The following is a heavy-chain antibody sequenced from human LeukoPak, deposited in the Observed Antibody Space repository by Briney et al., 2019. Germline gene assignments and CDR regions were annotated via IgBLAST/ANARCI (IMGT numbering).Heavy chain of an antibody. J-gene: IGHJ1*01. CDR1: GYTFTSYD. CDR2: MNPNSGNT. CDR3: ARGPYYYDSSGYYYAEYFQH. D-gene: IGHD3-22*01. V-gene: IGHV1-8*01. Sequence: ASVKVSCKASGYTFTSYDINWVRQATGQGLEWMGWMNPNSGNTGYAQKFQGRVTMTRNTSIRTAYMELSSLRSEDTAVYYCARGPYYYDSSGYYYAEYFQHWGQGTLVTVSS.